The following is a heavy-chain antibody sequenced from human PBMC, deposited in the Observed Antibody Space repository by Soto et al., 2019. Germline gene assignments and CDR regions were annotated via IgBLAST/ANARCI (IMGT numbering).Heavy chain of an antibody. Sequence: EVQLVESGGGLVQPGRSLRLSCAASGFTFDDYAMHWVRQAPGKGLEWVSGISWNSGSIDYADSVRGRFTISRDKAKNSLYLQVNSLRAEDTAFYYCAKDIGYGSGSPEGFDSWGQGTLVTVSS. CDR3: AKDIGYGSGSPEGFDS. CDR1: GFTFDDYA. V-gene: IGHV3-9*01. D-gene: IGHD3-10*01. J-gene: IGHJ4*02. CDR2: ISWNSGSI.